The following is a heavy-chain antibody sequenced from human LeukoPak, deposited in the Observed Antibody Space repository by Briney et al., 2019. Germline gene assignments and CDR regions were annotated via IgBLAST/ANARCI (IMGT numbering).Heavy chain of an antibody. CDR2: ISKSGNT. Sequence: ASETLPLTCTVSGGSISSYYWSWIRQPPGKGLEWIGYISKSGNTNYSPSLKSRVTILGDTSKNQFFLKLSSVTAADTAVYYCARARYVNSFYAFDIWGQGTMVTVSS. J-gene: IGHJ3*02. V-gene: IGHV4-59*01. CDR3: ARARYVNSFYAFDI. D-gene: IGHD3-9*01. CDR1: GGSISSYY.